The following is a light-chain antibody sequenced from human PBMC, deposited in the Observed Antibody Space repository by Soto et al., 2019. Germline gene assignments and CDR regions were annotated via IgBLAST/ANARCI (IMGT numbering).Light chain of an antibody. CDR2: TNN. J-gene: IGLJ2*01. Sequence: QSVLTQPPSASGTPGQKVTISCSGSSSNIGSNTVSWYQQLPGTAPKLLIYTNNQRPSGVPDRFSGSNSGTSASLAISGLQSEDEADYYCATWDDSLNGVVFGGGTKLTVL. CDR3: ATWDDSLNGVV. CDR1: SSNIGSNT. V-gene: IGLV1-44*01.